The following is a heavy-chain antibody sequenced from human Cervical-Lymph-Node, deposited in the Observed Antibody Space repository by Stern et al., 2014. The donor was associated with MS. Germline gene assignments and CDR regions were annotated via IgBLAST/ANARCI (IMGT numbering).Heavy chain of an antibody. J-gene: IGHJ4*02. CDR3: AHSRVKYCRGGTCYSSLFDY. CDR1: GFSVTTAGVG. CDR2: ISFDDDK. D-gene: IGHD2-15*01. V-gene: IGHV2-5*02. Sequence: QITLKGSGPTLVKPTQTVTLTCTLSGFSVTTAGVGVSWIRQPPGKALEWLTPISFDDDKLYIPSLKNRLTISKDTSKNQVVLTMTNVDPVDTATYYCAHSRVKYCRGGTCYSSLFDYWGQGTLVTVSS.